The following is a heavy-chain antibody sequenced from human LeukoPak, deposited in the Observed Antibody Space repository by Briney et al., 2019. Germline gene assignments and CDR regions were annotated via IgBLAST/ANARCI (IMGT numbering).Heavy chain of an antibody. D-gene: IGHD3-10*01. Sequence: PGRSLRLSCAASGFTFSSYAMHWVRQAPGKGLEYVSAISSNGGSTYYANSVKGGFTISRDNSKNTLYLQMGSLRAEDMAVYYCARDAGASGYYYYMDVWGKGTTVTVSS. CDR3: ARDAGASGYYYYMDV. CDR2: ISSNGGST. CDR1: GFTFSSYA. J-gene: IGHJ6*03. V-gene: IGHV3-64*01.